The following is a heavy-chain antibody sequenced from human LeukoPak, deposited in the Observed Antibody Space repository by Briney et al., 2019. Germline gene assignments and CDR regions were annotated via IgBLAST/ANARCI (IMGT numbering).Heavy chain of an antibody. Sequence: SETLSLTCTVSDGSITGYYWSCLRQPAGKGLEWIGRIYSSGSTNYNPSLKSRVTMSVDKSKNQFSLKLSSVTAADTAVYYCARDSSGSYGALDPWGQETLVTVSS. CDR3: ARDSSGSYGALDP. J-gene: IGHJ5*02. V-gene: IGHV4-4*07. CDR2: IYSSGST. CDR1: DGSITGYY. D-gene: IGHD1-26*01.